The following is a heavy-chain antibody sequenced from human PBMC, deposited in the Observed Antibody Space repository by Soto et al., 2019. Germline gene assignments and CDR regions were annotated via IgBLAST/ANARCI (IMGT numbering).Heavy chain of an antibody. CDR2: INAGNGNT. CDR3: ARALVATYYYYYGMEV. D-gene: IGHD5-12*01. J-gene: IGHJ6*02. Sequence: ASVKVSCKASGYTFTSYAMHWVRQAPGQRLEWMGWINAGNGNTKYSQKFQGRVTITRDTSASTAYMELSSLRSEDTAVYYCARALVATYYYYYGMEVWGQGTTVTVSS. V-gene: IGHV1-3*01. CDR1: GYTFTSYA.